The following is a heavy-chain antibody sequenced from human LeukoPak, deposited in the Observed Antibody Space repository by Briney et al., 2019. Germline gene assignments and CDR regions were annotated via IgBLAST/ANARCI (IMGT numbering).Heavy chain of an antibody. CDR1: GSSISSYY. V-gene: IGHV4-4*07. CDR3: ARDPSHSRGWFDS. CDR2: MYSSGST. D-gene: IGHD6-19*01. Sequence: SETLSLTCTVPGSSISSYYWSWIRQPAGRGLEWVGRMYSSGSTNYNPSLKSRVTMSVDTSKNQFSLKLSAVTAADTAVYYCARDPSHSRGWFDSWGQGTLVTVSS. J-gene: IGHJ5*01.